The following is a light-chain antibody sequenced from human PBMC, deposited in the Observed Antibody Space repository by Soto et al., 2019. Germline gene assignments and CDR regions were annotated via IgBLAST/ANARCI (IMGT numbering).Light chain of an antibody. CDR1: QGIGNY. CDR2: AAS. Sequence: DIQMTQSPSSLSASVGDRVSITCRASQGIGNYLAWYQRKPGKVPKLLIYAASTLQSGVPSRFSGSGSVTDITLTISSLQPEDLETYYCQRNNSAHTYTSGHGTKLEIK. CDR3: QRNNSAHTYT. J-gene: IGKJ2*01. V-gene: IGKV1-27*01.